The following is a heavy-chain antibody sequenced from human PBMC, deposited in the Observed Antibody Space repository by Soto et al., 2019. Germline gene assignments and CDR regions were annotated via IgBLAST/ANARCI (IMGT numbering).Heavy chain of an antibody. CDR3: ARSPPGPYYGGSGTFDY. CDR1: GGFTSTNNW. D-gene: IGHD3-10*01. CDR2: AYHSGST. J-gene: IGHJ4*02. Sequence: QLQLQESGPGLVRPSGTLSLTCAVSGGFTSTNNWWSWVRQPPGKGLEWIGDAYHSGSTEYNPSLKSRVSISVDKSKNQSSLKLTSATAADTAVYYCARSPPGPYYGGSGTFDYWGQGTLVTVSS. V-gene: IGHV4-4*02.